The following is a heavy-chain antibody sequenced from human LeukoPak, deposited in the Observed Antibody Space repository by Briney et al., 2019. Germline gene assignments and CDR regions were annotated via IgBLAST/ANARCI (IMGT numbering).Heavy chain of an antibody. Sequence: GGSLRLSCAVSGFTFSSYAMSGVRQAPGKGLAGVSSISGNCGSTYYAVSVQGRFTISRDNSKNTLYLQMNSLKVEDTAVYYCAKNRWAARIIIDAFDIWGQGTMVTVSS. CDR2: ISGNCGST. CDR3: AKNRWAARIIIDAFDI. J-gene: IGHJ3*02. V-gene: IGHV3-23*01. D-gene: IGHD6-6*01. CDR1: GFTFSSYA.